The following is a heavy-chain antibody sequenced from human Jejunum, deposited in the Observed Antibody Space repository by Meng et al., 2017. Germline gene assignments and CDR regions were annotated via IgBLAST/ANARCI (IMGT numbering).Heavy chain of an antibody. V-gene: IGHV4-39*07. CDR1: GGCISTAGYF. D-gene: IGHD6-13*01. J-gene: IGHJ5*02. Sequence: QLLRQESGLGPVVPSVTLSLTGAVSGGCISTAGYFWGWIRQSPGKGLEWIGSIFYSGTTYYNPSLKSRVTISIDTSKNQFSLKMNSVTAADTAVYYCARDTAGFGPWGQGTLVTVSS. CDR2: IFYSGTT. CDR3: ARDTAGFGP.